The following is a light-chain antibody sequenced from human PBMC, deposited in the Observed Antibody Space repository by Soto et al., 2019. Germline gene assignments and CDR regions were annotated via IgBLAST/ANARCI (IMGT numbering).Light chain of an antibody. J-gene: IGLJ3*02. CDR3: ATWDDSLSEGV. V-gene: IGLV1-47*01. Sequence: QSVLTQPAAASGIPGQRVTISCSGTNSNVGNYYVYWYQHLPGAAPKLLIYKNDQLPSGVTDRFSGSKSGTSASLAISGLRSEDEADYYCATWDDSLSEGVFGGGTKLTVL. CDR2: KND. CDR1: NSNVGNYY.